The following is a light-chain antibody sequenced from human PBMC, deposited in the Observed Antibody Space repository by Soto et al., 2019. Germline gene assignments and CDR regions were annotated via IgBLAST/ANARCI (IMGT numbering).Light chain of an antibody. J-gene: IGKJ1*01. Sequence: DIQMTQSPSTLSASVGDRVTITCRASQSITSWLAWYQQKPGKAPKLLISKASSLESGVPSRFSGSGSGTEFTLSIRSLQPDEFATYYCQQYNSYSRTFGQGTKVEIK. CDR1: QSITSW. V-gene: IGKV1-5*03. CDR2: KAS. CDR3: QQYNSYSRT.